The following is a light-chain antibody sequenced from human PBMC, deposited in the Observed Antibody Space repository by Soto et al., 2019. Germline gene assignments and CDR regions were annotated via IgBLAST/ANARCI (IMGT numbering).Light chain of an antibody. CDR1: QSVSSSY. J-gene: IGKJ1*01. Sequence: EIVLTQSPGDLSLSPGERATLSCGASQSVSSSYLAWYQQKPGQAPRLLIYGASTRATGIPDRFSGSGSGTDFTITISRLEPEDFAVYYCQQYGSSPRTFGQGTKVEIK. V-gene: IGKV3-20*01. CDR2: GAS. CDR3: QQYGSSPRT.